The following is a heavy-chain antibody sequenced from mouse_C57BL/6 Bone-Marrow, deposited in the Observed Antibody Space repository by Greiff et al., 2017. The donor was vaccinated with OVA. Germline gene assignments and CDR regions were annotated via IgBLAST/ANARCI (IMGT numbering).Heavy chain of an antibody. CDR1: GYTFTDYN. CDR3: ARIYYYGSGHWYFDV. CDR2: INPNNGGT. D-gene: IGHD1-1*01. Sequence: VQLKESGPELVKPGASVKIPCKASGYTFTDYNMDWVKQSHGKSLEWIGDINPNNGGTIYNQKFKGKATVTVDKSSSTAYMELRSLTSEDTAVYYCARIYYYGSGHWYFDVWGTGTTVTVSS. J-gene: IGHJ1*03. V-gene: IGHV1-18*01.